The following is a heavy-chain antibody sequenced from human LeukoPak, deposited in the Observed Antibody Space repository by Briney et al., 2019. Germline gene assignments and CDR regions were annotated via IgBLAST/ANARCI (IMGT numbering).Heavy chain of an antibody. CDR1: GGSISSGDYY. V-gene: IGHV4-30-4*01. D-gene: IGHD5-18*01. CDR2: IYYSGST. Sequence: PSETLCLTCTVSGGSISSGDYYWSWIRQPPGKDLESIGYIYYSGSTYYDPSLKSRVTISVDTSKNQFSLKLSSVTAADTAVYYCARGDTAMVTRPYFDYWGQGTLVTVSS. J-gene: IGHJ4*02. CDR3: ARGDTAMVTRPYFDY.